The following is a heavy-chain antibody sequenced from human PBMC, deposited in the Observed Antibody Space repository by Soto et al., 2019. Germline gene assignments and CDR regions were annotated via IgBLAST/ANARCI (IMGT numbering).Heavy chain of an antibody. D-gene: IGHD3-10*01. V-gene: IGHV3-23*01. CDR3: AKSGGRDRVPNLPYYYYYMDV. CDR2: ISGSGGST. J-gene: IGHJ6*03. CDR1: GFTFSSYA. Sequence: GSLRLSCAASGFTFSSYAMSWVRQAPGKGLEWVSAISGSGGSTYYADSVKGRFTISRDNSKNTLYLQMNSLRAEDTAVYYCAKSGGRDRVPNLPYYYYYMDVWGKGTTVTVSS.